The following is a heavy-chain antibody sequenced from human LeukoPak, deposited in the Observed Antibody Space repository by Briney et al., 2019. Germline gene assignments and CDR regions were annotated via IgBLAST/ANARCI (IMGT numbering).Heavy chain of an antibody. Sequence: GGSLRLSCAASGLSFSSYGMHWVRQAPGKGLEWVAVISYDGSDKYYADSVKGRFTISRDNSKNTVYMQMNGLRADDTAVYFCAKDLGLKVFDYWGQGTLVTVSS. CDR3: AKDLGLKVFDY. V-gene: IGHV3-30*18. CDR2: ISYDGSDK. J-gene: IGHJ4*02. CDR1: GLSFSSYG.